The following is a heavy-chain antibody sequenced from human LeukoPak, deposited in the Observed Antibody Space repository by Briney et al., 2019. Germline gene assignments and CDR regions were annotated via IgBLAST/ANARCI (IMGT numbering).Heavy chain of an antibody. CDR1: SGSISSGSYY. CDR2: IYTSGST. D-gene: IGHD2-8*01. J-gene: IGHJ6*03. Sequence: SETLSLTCTVSSGSISSGSYYWSWIRQPAGKGLEWIGRIYTSGSTNYNPSLKSRVTISVDTSKNQFSLKLSSVTAADTAVYYCARDNGYMDVWGKGTTVTISS. CDR3: ARDNGYMDV. V-gene: IGHV4-61*02.